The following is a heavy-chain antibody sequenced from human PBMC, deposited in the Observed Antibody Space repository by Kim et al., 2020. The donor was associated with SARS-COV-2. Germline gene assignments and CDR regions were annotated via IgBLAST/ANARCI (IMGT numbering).Heavy chain of an antibody. J-gene: IGHJ4*02. Sequence: GRFTISRDNPKNTLYLQMNSLRAEDTAVYYGATPAGSGKVYLSPGGYNYDYWGQGTLVTVSS. D-gene: IGHD1-26*01. V-gene: IGHV3-23*01. CDR3: ATPAGSGKVYLSPGGYNYDY.